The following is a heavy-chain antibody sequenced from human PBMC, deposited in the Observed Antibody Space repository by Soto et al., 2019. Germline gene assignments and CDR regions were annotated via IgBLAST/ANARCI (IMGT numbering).Heavy chain of an antibody. D-gene: IGHD5-18*01. CDR3: AREKTRGTAMVYYYYYGMDV. J-gene: IGHJ6*01. Sequence: SETLSLTCTVSGGSISSYYWSWIRQPAGKGLEWIGRIYTSGSTNYNPSLKSRVTMSVDTSKNQFSLKLSSVTAGDTAVYYCAREKTRGTAMVYYYYYGMDVWGHGTTVT. V-gene: IGHV4-4*07. CDR2: IYTSGST. CDR1: GGSISSYY.